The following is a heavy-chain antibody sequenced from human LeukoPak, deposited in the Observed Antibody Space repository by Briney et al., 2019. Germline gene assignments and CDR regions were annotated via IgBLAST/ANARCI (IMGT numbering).Heavy chain of an antibody. J-gene: IGHJ4*02. Sequence: GGSLRLSCAASGFTIGNRAMGWFRQASGKGLEWVSLNIGSGGTTYYAGSVKGRFTVFRDTSRNTPHLQMNNLRAEDTALYYCARRGYNYGQFDLWGPGTLVTVSS. D-gene: IGHD5-18*01. V-gene: IGHV3-23*01. CDR1: GFTIGNRA. CDR2: NIGSGGTT. CDR3: ARRGYNYGQFDL.